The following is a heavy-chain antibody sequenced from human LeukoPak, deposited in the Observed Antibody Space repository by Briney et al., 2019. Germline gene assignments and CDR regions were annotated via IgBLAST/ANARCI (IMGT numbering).Heavy chain of an antibody. D-gene: IGHD6-6*01. CDR2: IWYDGSNK. CDR1: GFTFSSYS. V-gene: IGHV3-33*08. Sequence: PGGSLRLSCAASGFTFSSYSMNWVLQAPGKGLEWVAVIWYDGSNKYYADSVKGRFTISRDNSKNTLYLQMNSLRAEDTAVYYCARESSSWFDYWGQGTLVTVSS. J-gene: IGHJ4*02. CDR3: ARESSSWFDY.